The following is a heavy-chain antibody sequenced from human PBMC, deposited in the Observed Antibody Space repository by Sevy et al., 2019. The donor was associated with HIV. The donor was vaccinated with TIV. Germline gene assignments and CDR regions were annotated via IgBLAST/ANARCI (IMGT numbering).Heavy chain of an antibody. Sequence: GGSLRLSCAASGFIFSSFEMNWVRQAPGKGLEWVSSISTSGSNRYYADSVKGRVTISRDNAKKSLYLKMNSLRAEDTAIYFCAKRGGQYDLGMDVWGQRTTVTVSS. V-gene: IGHV3-48*03. CDR1: GFIFSSFE. J-gene: IGHJ6*02. CDR2: ISTSGSNR. D-gene: IGHD1-1*01. CDR3: AKRGGQYDLGMDV.